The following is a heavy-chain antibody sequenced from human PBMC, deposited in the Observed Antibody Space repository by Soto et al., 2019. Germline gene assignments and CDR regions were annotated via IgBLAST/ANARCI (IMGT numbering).Heavy chain of an antibody. CDR2: IIPMLGIR. V-gene: IGHV1-69*02. CDR3: TIGSWSGEVFDI. D-gene: IGHD2-21*01. CDR1: GGTFSTYS. Sequence: QVQLVQSGAEVKKPGSSVKVSCKDSGGTFSTYSMFWVQQAPGHGLEWMGRIIPMLGIRNYAQRFQDRVTITADKSTAPAHMELSSLRSEDTALYYCTIGSWSGEVFDIWGQGTMVTVSS. J-gene: IGHJ3*02.